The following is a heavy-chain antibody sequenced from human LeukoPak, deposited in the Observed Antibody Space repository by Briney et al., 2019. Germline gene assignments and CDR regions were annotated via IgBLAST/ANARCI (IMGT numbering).Heavy chain of an antibody. CDR3: AREFNSFLADCSGGQCLFMS. Sequence: GGSLRLSCAASHFTFTTYWMSWVRQAPGKGLEWVANIKPDGSETYYVDSVKGRFTISRDNAKNSLYLQMDSLRAEDTAMYYCAREFNSFLADCSGGQCLFMSWGQGVLVTVSP. D-gene: IGHD2-15*01. J-gene: IGHJ4*02. V-gene: IGHV3-7*01. CDR1: HFTFTTYW. CDR2: IKPDGSET.